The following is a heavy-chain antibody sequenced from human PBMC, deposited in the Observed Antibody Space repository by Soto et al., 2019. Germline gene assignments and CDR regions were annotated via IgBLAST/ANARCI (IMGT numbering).Heavy chain of an antibody. J-gene: IGHJ3*02. CDR2: IKSKTDGGTT. CDR3: TTAYRITIFGGAFDI. CDR1: GFTFSNAW. D-gene: IGHD3-3*01. Sequence: PGGSLRLSCAASGFTFSNAWMNWVRQAPGKGLEWVGRIKSKTDGGTTDYAAPVKGRFTISRDDSKNTLYLQMNSLKTEDTAVYYCTTAYRITIFGGAFDIWGQGTMVTVSS. V-gene: IGHV3-15*07.